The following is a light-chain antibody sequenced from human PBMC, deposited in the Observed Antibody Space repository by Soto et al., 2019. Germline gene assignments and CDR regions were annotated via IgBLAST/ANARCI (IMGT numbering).Light chain of an antibody. CDR1: SGSVSTSYY. Sequence: QAVVTQEPSFSVSPGGTVTLTCGLSSGSVSTSYYPSWYQQTPGQAPRTLIYSTNTRSSGVPDRFSGSILGNKAALTITGAQADDESDYYCVLYMGSGISAALFGGGTKLTVL. V-gene: IGLV8-61*01. CDR3: VLYMGSGISAAL. CDR2: STN. J-gene: IGLJ2*01.